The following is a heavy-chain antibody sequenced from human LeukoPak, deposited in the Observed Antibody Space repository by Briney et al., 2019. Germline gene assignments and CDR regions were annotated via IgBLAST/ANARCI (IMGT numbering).Heavy chain of an antibody. D-gene: IGHD3-10*01. Sequence: ASVKVSCKVSGYTLTELSMHWVRQAPGKGLEWMGGFDPEDGETIYAQKFQGRVTMTEDTSTDTAYMELSSLRSEDTAVYYCATDRLTSDYSGSGMDVWGQGTTVTVSS. V-gene: IGHV1-24*01. CDR3: ATDRLTSDYSGSGMDV. CDR1: GYTLTELS. J-gene: IGHJ6*02. CDR2: FDPEDGET.